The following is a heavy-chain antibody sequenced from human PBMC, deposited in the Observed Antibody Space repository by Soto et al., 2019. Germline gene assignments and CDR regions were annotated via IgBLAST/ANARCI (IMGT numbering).Heavy chain of an antibody. CDR3: ARDWVWFGAHTIDY. V-gene: IGHV3-30*03. CDR1: GFTFSNYG. D-gene: IGHD3-10*01. Sequence: QVQLVESGGGVVQPGGSLRLSCAASGFTFSNYGMHWVRQAPGKGLEWVAVISYDGSNKYYADSVKGRFTISRDNSKNTLYLQMNSLTTEDTAGYDCARDWVWFGAHTIDYWGQGTLVTVSS. CDR2: ISYDGSNK. J-gene: IGHJ4*02.